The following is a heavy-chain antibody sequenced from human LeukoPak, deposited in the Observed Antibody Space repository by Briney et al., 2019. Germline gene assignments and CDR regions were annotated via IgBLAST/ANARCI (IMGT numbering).Heavy chain of an antibody. Sequence: SETLSLTCTVSGGSISSSSYYWAWIRQPPGKGLEWIVSIYYSGSTYYNPSLKSRVTISVDTSKNQFSLKLTSVTAADTAVYYCARAIEVGAMTPFDYWGQGTLVTVSS. D-gene: IGHD1-26*01. CDR3: ARAIEVGAMTPFDY. CDR2: IYYSGST. J-gene: IGHJ4*02. CDR1: GGSISSSSYY. V-gene: IGHV4-39*01.